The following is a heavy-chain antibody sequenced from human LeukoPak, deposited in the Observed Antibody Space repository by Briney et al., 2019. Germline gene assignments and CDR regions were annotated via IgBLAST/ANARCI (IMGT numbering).Heavy chain of an antibody. J-gene: IGHJ3*01. Sequence: SETLSLTCTVSGGSITSHFWTWIRQAPGKGREWVGYVFERGSTKYNPSLESRIPISVHTSKNQFFVNLPSMTAADTPVFFCARDDYFVFDAVDVWGKGTVDTVSS. CDR3: ARDDYFVFDAVDV. V-gene: IGHV4-59*08. D-gene: IGHD3-10*02. CDR2: VFERGST. CDR1: GGSITSHF.